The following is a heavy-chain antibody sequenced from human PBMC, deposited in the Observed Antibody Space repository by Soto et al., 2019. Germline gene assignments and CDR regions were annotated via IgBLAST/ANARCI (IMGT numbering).Heavy chain of an antibody. D-gene: IGHD1-1*01. CDR3: ARGQGYNIASRHLDY. Sequence: VQLVESGGALVQPGGSLRLSCAASGFTVSNNFMNWVRQAPGKGLEWVSVITSGGATYYADSVKGRITISRDNSKNTMYLQMNSLRVDDTAVYFCARGQGYNIASRHLDYWGQGTLVTVSS. V-gene: IGHV3-66*01. J-gene: IGHJ4*02. CDR2: ITSGGAT. CDR1: GFTVSNNF.